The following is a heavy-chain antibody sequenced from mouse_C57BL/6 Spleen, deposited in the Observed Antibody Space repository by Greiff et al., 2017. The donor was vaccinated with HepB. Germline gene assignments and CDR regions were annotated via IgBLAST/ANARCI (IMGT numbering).Heavy chain of an antibody. CDR3: VTGYPAFDY. J-gene: IGHJ2*01. D-gene: IGHD2-2*01. CDR1: GYTFTSYW. V-gene: IGHV1-55*01. Sequence: QVQLQQPGAELVKPGASVKMSCKASGYTFTSYWITWVKQRPGQGLEWIGDIYPGSGSTNYNEKFKSKATLTVDTSSSTAYMPLSSLTYEDAAVYYCVTGYPAFDYWGQGTTLTVSS. CDR2: IYPGSGST.